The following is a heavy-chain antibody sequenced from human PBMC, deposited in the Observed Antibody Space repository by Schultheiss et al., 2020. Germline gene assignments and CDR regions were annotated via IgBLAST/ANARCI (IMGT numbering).Heavy chain of an antibody. Sequence: GESLKISCKGSGYSFTSYWISWVRQMPGKGLEWMGRIDPSDSYTNYSPSFQGQVTISADKSISTAYLQWSSLKASDTAMYYCARSMTTIDWFDPWGQGTLVTVSS. CDR2: IDPSDSYT. D-gene: IGHD4-17*01. CDR3: ARSMTTIDWFDP. V-gene: IGHV5-10-1*04. CDR1: GYSFTSYW. J-gene: IGHJ5*02.